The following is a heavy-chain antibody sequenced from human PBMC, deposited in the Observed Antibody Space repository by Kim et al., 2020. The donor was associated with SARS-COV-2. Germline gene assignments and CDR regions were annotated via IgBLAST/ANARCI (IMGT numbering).Heavy chain of an antibody. Sequence: GGSLRLSCAASGFTFSTYAMSWVRQAPGKGLEWVSAISGSGGSTYYADSVKGRFTVSRDNSKNTVYLQMNSLRAEDTAVHYCAKSFSRSWYLGPFDSWGQGTLVTVSS. J-gene: IGHJ4*02. D-gene: IGHD6-13*01. V-gene: IGHV3-23*01. CDR1: GFTFSTYA. CDR2: ISGSGGST. CDR3: AKSFSRSWYLGPFDS.